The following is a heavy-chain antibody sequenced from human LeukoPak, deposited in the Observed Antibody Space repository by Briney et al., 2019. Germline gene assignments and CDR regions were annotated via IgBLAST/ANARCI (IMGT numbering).Heavy chain of an antibody. CDR1: GGSISNYY. V-gene: IGHV4-4*07. J-gene: IGHJ4*02. CDR2: IYSSGNT. D-gene: IGHD1-26*01. CDR3: AATESYYRDSLLEY. Sequence: SETLSLTCIVSGGSISNYYCNWIRQSAGKGLEWIGRIYSSGNTNYNPSLKSRVTMSVDTSRKQFSLKLSSVTAADTAVYYCAATESYYRDSLLEYWGQGTLVTVSS.